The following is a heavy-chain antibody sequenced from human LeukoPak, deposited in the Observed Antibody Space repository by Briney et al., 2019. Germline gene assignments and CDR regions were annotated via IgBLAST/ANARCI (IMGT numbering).Heavy chain of an antibody. D-gene: IGHD1-14*01. V-gene: IGHV3-23*01. J-gene: IGHJ4*02. CDR2: ISGSGGST. CDR1: GFTFSDYA. CDR3: AKLHNLNSDY. Sequence: GGSLRLSYAASGFTFSDYAMNWVRQAPGKGLEWVSTISGSGGSTYYAGSVKGRFTISRDNSKNTLYLQMNSLRAEDTAVYYCAKLHNLNSDYWGQGTLVTVSS.